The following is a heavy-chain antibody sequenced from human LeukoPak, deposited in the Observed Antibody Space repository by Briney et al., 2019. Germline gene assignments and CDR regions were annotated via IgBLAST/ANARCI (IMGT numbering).Heavy chain of an antibody. CDR2: IIPIFGTP. J-gene: IGHJ3*01. Sequence: SVKVSCKASGGTFSSYIITWVRQAPGQGLEWMGRIIPIFGTPDYAQKFQGRVTITADESTSTAYMELSRLRFEDTAVYYCARQGYTNNLGGYFGDKDDGFDLWGQGTMVTVSS. CDR3: ARQGYTNNLGGYFGDKDDGFDL. D-gene: IGHD3-9*01. V-gene: IGHV1-69*13. CDR1: GGTFSSYI.